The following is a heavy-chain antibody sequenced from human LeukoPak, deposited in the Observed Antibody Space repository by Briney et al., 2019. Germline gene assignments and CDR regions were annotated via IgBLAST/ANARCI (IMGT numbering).Heavy chain of an antibody. V-gene: IGHV3-74*01. CDR2: INSDGSST. J-gene: IGHJ4*02. CDR1: GFTFSSYW. D-gene: IGHD6-19*01. Sequence: PGGSLRLSCAASGFTFSSYWMHWVRQAPGKGLVWVSRINSDGSSTSYADSVKGRFTISRDNAKNSLYLQMNSLRIEDTTVYYCASDQVTSGWSPLDYWGQGTLLTVSS. CDR3: ASDQVTSGWSPLDY.